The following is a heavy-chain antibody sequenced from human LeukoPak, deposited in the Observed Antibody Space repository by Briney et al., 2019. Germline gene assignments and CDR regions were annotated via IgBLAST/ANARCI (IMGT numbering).Heavy chain of an antibody. CDR2: IIPIFGTA. J-gene: IGHJ4*02. V-gene: IGHV1-69*13. D-gene: IGHD2-15*01. CDR1: GGTFSSYA. Sequence: GASVKVSCKASGGTFSSYAISWVRQAPGQGLEWMGGIIPIFGTANYAQKFQGRVTITADESTSTAYMELSSLRSEDTAAYYCARAGYCSGGSCQTVDYWGQGTLVTVSS. CDR3: ARAGYCSGGSCQTVDY.